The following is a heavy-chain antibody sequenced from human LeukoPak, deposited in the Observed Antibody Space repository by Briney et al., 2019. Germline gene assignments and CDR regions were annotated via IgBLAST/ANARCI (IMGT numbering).Heavy chain of an antibody. D-gene: IGHD5-24*01. CDR1: GGSISSSGYY. CDR3: ARLRDGRWLLEY. V-gene: IGHV4-39*01. J-gene: IGHJ4*02. CDR2: INYSGTT. Sequence: PSEALSLTCTASGGSISSSGYYWGWIRQPPGKGLEWIASINYSGTTYYNPSLKSRVTISEDRSKNQFSLKLSSVTAADTAVYYCARLRDGRWLLEYWGQGTLVTVSS.